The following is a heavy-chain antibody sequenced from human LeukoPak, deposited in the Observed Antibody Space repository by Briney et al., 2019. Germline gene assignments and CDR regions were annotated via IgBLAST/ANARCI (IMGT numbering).Heavy chain of an antibody. CDR1: GGSISSNY. D-gene: IGHD6-13*01. V-gene: IGHV4-4*07. J-gene: IGHJ4*02. CDR2: IYSSGST. CDR3: ARGRQAETGTQYFDY. Sequence: PSETLSLTCTVSGGSISSNYWSWIRQPAGKGLEWIGRIYSSGSTNYNPSLKSRVTVSVDTSKNQFSLKLSSVTAADTAVYYCARGRQAETGTQYFDYWGQGTLVTVTS.